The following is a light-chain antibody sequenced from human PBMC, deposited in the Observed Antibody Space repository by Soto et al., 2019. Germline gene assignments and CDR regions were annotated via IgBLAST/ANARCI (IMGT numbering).Light chain of an antibody. CDR3: QSYDSSLSAPV. CDR1: SSNIGAGYD. CDR2: GNS. Sequence: QSVLTQPPSVSGAPGQRATISCTGSSSNIGAGYDVHWYQQLPGTAPKLLIYGNSNRPSGVPDRFSGSKSGTSASLAITGLQAEDEADYYCQSYDSSLSAPVFGGGTQLTVL. J-gene: IGLJ2*01. V-gene: IGLV1-40*01.